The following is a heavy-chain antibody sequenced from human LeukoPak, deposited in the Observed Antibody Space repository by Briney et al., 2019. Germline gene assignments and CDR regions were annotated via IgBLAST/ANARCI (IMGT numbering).Heavy chain of an antibody. CDR3: ARQETYYYDSSGYADAFDI. CDR1: GYSFTSYW. J-gene: IGHJ3*02. D-gene: IGHD3-22*01. V-gene: IGHV5-51*01. Sequence: GESLKISCKGSGYSFTSYWIGWVRQMPGKGLEWMGIIYPCDSDTSYSPSFQGQVTISADKSISTAYLQWSSLKASDTAMYYCARQETYYYDSSGYADAFDIWGQGTMVTVSS. CDR2: IYPCDSDT.